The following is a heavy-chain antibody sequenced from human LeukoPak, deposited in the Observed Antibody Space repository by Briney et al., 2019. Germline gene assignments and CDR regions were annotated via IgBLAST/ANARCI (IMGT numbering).Heavy chain of an antibody. V-gene: IGHV3-33*01. CDR2: IWYDGSNK. J-gene: IGHJ6*02. CDR3: ARDHAYCSGGSCHYYYYYYGMDV. Sequence: GRSLRLSCAASGFTFSSYGMHWVRQAPGKGLEWVAVIWYDGSNKYYADSVKGRFTISRDNSKNTLYLQMNSLRAEDTAVYYCARDHAYCSGGSCHYYYYYYGMDVWGQGTTVTVSS. D-gene: IGHD2-15*01. CDR1: GFTFSSYG.